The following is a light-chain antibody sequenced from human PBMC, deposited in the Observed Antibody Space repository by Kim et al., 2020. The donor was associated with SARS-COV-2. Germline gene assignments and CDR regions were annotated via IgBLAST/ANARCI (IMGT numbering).Light chain of an antibody. CDR1: QNIRDW. CDR3: RQYSSYPFT. J-gene: IGKJ3*01. CDR2: KAS. Sequence: DIQMTQSPSTLSASVGDRVTITCRASQNIRDWLAWYQQKPGKAPKLLINKASELESGAPSSFSGSGSGTEFTLTISGLQPDDFATYYCRQYSSYPFTFGPGTKVDIK. V-gene: IGKV1-5*03.